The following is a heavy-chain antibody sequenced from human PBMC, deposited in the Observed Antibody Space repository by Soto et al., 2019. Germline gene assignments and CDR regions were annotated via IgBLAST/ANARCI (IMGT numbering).Heavy chain of an antibody. J-gene: IGHJ4*02. CDR1: GASLSSGIYY. CDR2: FYYTGTT. V-gene: IGHV4-61*01. CDR3: ARISYWVKDY. Sequence: TSETLSLTCTVSGASLSSGIYYGSWIRQPPGKVLEWIGYFYYTGTTKYNPSLESRVTISADTSKNQFSLNLTSVTAADTAVYYCARISYWVKDYWGQGALVTVSS. D-gene: IGHD2-8*02.